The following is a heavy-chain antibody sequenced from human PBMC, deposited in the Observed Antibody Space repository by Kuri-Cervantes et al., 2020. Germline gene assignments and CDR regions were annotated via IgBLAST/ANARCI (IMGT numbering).Heavy chain of an antibody. D-gene: IGHD3-3*01. V-gene: IGHV4-31*03. CDR3: ARPGGDFFWSAYYGDGMDV. Sequence: SETLSLTCTVSGGSISSGGYYWSWIRQHPGKGLEWIGYIYYSGSTYYNPSLKSRVTISVDTSKNQFSLKLSSVTAADTAVYYCARPGGDFFWSAYYGDGMDVWGQGTTVTVSS. CDR1: GGSISSGGYY. J-gene: IGHJ6*02. CDR2: IYYSGST.